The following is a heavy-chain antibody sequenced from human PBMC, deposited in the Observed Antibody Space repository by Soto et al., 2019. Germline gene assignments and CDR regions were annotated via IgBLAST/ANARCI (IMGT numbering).Heavy chain of an antibody. J-gene: IGHJ4*02. D-gene: IGHD3-3*01. CDR3: ATNRGYDFWSGSGGFDY. CDR1: GGSISSGEYY. Sequence: SETLSLTXTVSGGSISSGEYYWSWIRQPPGKGLEWIGYIYYSGSTYYNPSLKSRVTISVDTSKNQFSLKLSSVTAADTAVYYCATNRGYDFWSGSGGFDYWGQGTLVTAPQ. V-gene: IGHV4-30-4*01. CDR2: IYYSGST.